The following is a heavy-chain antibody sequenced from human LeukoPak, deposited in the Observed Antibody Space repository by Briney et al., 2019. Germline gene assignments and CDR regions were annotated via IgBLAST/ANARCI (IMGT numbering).Heavy chain of an antibody. CDR2: INPNSGGT. J-gene: IGHJ4*02. CDR1: GYTFTGYY. V-gene: IGHV1-2*02. CDR3: ARSPAVATILDY. D-gene: IGHD5-12*01. Sequence: ASVKVSCKASGYTFTGYYMHWVRQAPGQGLGWMGWINPNSGGTNYAQKFQGRVTMTRDTSISTAYMELSRLRSDDTAVYYCARSPAVATILDYWGQGTLVTVSS.